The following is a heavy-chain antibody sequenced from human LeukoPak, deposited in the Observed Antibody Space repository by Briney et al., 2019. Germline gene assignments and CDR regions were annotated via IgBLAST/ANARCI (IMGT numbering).Heavy chain of an antibody. V-gene: IGHV1-69*01. CDR2: IIPIFGTA. Sequence: SVTVSCTASGGTFSSYAISWVRQAPGQGLEWMGGIIPIFGTANYAQKFQGRDTITADESTSTAYMELSSLRSEDTAVYYCARPSSGWSRAFDIWGQGTMVTVSS. CDR3: ARPSSGWSRAFDI. D-gene: IGHD6-19*01. CDR1: GGTFSSYA. J-gene: IGHJ3*02.